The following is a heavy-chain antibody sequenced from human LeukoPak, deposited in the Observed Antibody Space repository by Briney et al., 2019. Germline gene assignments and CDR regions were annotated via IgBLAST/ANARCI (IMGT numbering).Heavy chain of an antibody. J-gene: IGHJ3*02. Sequence: GGSLRLSCVASGXSFATAPMDWVRQVPGKGLEWVSFITNNINDISYADSVRGRFTISRDNAKNSLYLQMTDLRDEDTAVYFCARGRDHAFDIWGQGTMVTVSS. V-gene: IGHV3-48*02. CDR1: GXSFATAP. CDR3: ARGRDHAFDI. CDR2: ITNNINDI.